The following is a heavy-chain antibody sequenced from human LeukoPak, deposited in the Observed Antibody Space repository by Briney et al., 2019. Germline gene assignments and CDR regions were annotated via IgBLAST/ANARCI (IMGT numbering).Heavy chain of an antibody. CDR1: GGSISSSSYY. J-gene: IGHJ4*02. CDR2: IYYSGST. D-gene: IGHD5-24*01. CDR3: ARSLRDGYNPIDY. Sequence: SETLSLTCTVSGGSISSSSYYWGWLRQPPGKGLEWIGSIYYSGSTYYNPSLKSRVTISVAKSKNQFSLKLSSVTAAAPAVYYCARSLRDGYNPIDYWGQGTLVTVSS. V-gene: IGHV4-39*01.